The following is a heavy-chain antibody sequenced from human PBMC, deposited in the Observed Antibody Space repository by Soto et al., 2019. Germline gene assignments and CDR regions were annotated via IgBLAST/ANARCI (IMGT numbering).Heavy chain of an antibody. Sequence: GGSLRLSCAASGFTFSSYGMHWVRQAPGKGLEWVAVIWYDGSNKYYADSVKGRFTISRDNAKDSLYLQMNSLRAEDTAVYYCARDRYSYYDFWSGSLPYYYYGMDVWGQGTTVTVSS. D-gene: IGHD3-3*01. CDR1: GFTFSSYG. J-gene: IGHJ6*02. CDR2: IWYDGSNK. CDR3: ARDRYSYYDFWSGSLPYYYYGMDV. V-gene: IGHV3-33*01.